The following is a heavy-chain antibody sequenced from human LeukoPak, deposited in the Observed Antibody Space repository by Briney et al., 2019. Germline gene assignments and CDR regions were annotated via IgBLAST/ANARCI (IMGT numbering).Heavy chain of an antibody. Sequence: SETLSLTCNVSGGSISSATYYWGWRRQPPGKGLEWTGSIYYTGTTYYSPAHKSRVTISVHTSKTQLSLKLNSVPAADTAVYYCARQQCNGGSCYSRAIWFDPWGQGTLVTVSS. CDR2: IYYTGTT. CDR3: ARQQCNGGSCYSRAIWFDP. J-gene: IGHJ5*02. CDR1: GGSISSATYY. D-gene: IGHD2-15*01. V-gene: IGHV4-39*01.